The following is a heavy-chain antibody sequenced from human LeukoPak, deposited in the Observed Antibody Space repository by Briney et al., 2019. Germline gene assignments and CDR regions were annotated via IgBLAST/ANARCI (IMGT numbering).Heavy chain of an antibody. Sequence: ASVKVSCKASGGTFSSYAISWVRQAPGQGLEWMGGIIPIFGTANYAQEFQGRVTITADESTSTAYMELSSLRSEDTAVYYCARDRITMVRTAYNWFDPWGQGTLVTVSS. CDR1: GGTFSSYA. J-gene: IGHJ5*02. CDR2: IIPIFGTA. CDR3: ARDRITMVRTAYNWFDP. V-gene: IGHV1-69*13. D-gene: IGHD3-10*01.